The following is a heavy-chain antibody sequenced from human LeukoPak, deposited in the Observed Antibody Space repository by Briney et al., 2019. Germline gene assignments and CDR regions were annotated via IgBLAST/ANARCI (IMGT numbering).Heavy chain of an antibody. J-gene: IGHJ4*02. CDR2: IYHSEST. Sequence: SETLSLTRAVSGGSISSGGYSWSWIRQPPGKGLEWIGYIYHSESTSYNPSLKSRVTMSVDRSKNQFSLKLTSVTAADTAVYYCASGYGSGSYSTLDYWGQGTLVTVSS. D-gene: IGHD3-10*01. CDR3: ASGYGSGSYSTLDY. V-gene: IGHV4-30-2*01. CDR1: GGSISSGGYS.